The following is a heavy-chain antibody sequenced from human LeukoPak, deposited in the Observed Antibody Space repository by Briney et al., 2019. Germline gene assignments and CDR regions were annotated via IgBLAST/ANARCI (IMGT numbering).Heavy chain of an antibody. CDR2: ISWNSGSI. CDR1: GFTFDDYA. Sequence: GGSLRLSCAASGFTFDDYAMHWVRQAPGKGLEWVSGISWNSGSIGYADSVKGRFTISRDNAKNSLYLQMNSLRAEDTALYYCAKYPHYYDSSGYFDYWGQGTLVTVSS. J-gene: IGHJ4*02. V-gene: IGHV3-9*01. CDR3: AKYPHYYDSSGYFDY. D-gene: IGHD3-22*01.